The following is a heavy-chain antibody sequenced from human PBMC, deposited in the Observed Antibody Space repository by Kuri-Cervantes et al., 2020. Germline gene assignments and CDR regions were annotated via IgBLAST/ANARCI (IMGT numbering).Heavy chain of an antibody. CDR3: AEGSVEMATFGGFDI. J-gene: IGHJ3*02. V-gene: IGHV3-30*02. CDR1: GFTFSSYG. D-gene: IGHD5-24*01. CDR2: IRYDGSNK. Sequence: GGSLRLSCAASGFTFSSYGLHWVRQAPGKGLEWVAFIRYDGSNKYYADSVKGRFTISRDNSKNTLYLQMNSLRAEDTAVYYCAEGSVEMATFGGFDIWGQGTMVTVSS.